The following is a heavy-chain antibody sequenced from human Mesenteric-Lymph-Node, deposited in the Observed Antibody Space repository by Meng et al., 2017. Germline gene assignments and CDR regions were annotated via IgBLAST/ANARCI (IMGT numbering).Heavy chain of an antibody. V-gene: IGHV1-69*05. CDR2: IIPVFGST. CDR3: AKSVDSAMITGVGSYYFDS. Sequence: SVKVSCKASRGTFNTYVISWLRQAPGQGPEWMGGIIPVFGSTTYAQKFQGTITITTDASTTTVNLELRSLRSEDTAIYYCAKSVDSAMITGVGSYYFDSWGQGTMVTVSS. CDR1: RGTFNTYV. D-gene: IGHD5-18*01. J-gene: IGHJ4*02.